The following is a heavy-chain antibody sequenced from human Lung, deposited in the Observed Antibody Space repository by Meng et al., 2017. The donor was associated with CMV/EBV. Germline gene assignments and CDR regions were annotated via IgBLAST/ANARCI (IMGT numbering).Heavy chain of an antibody. Sequence: GESLKISCAASGFTFSSYWMSWVRQAPGKGLEWVANIKQDGSEKYYVDSVEGRFTISRDNAKNSLYLQMNSLRAEDTAVYYCARDRYFDWLGDAFDIWGQGTMVTVSS. CDR2: IKQDGSEK. J-gene: IGHJ3*02. CDR1: GFTFSSYW. D-gene: IGHD3-9*01. V-gene: IGHV3-7*01. CDR3: ARDRYFDWLGDAFDI.